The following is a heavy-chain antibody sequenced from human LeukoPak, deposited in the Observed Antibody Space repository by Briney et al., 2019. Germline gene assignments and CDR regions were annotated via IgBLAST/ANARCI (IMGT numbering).Heavy chain of an antibody. CDR3: AHSDNSVANAFDI. D-gene: IGHD5/OR15-5a*01. V-gene: IGHV2-5*02. CDR1: GFSLSTSGVG. J-gene: IGHJ3*02. CDR2: IYWDDDK. Sequence: SGPTLVKPTQTLTLTCTFSGFSLSTSGVGVGWIRQPPGKALEWLALIYWDDDKRHSPSVKSRFSITKDSSKNQVVLTLTDMDPLDTAIYYCAHSDNSVANAFDIWGQGTMVTVSS.